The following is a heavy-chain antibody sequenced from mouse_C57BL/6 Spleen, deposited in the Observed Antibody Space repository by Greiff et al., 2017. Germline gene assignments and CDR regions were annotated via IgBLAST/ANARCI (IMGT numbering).Heavy chain of an antibody. D-gene: IGHD1-1*01. J-gene: IGHJ4*01. CDR3: ARVYGSSPHYAMDY. V-gene: IGHV14-2*01. CDR1: GFNIKDYY. CDR2: IDPEDGET. Sequence: VQLQQSGAELVKPGASVKLSCTASGFNIKDYYMHWVKQRTEQGLEWIGRIDPEDGETKYAPKFQGKATITADTSSNTASLKLSGLTSEDTAVYYCARVYGSSPHYAMDYWGQGTSVTVSS.